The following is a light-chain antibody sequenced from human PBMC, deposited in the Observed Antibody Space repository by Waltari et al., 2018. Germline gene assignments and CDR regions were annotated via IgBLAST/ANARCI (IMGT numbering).Light chain of an antibody. Sequence: QSALTQPASVSGPPEQSITISCTGTSSDVGGYKYSSFYQQHPGKAPKLIIYDVTNRPSEVSNRFSGSKSGNTASLTISGLQAEDEADYYCSSYTSSSTLVVFGGGTKLTVL. CDR2: DVT. CDR3: SSYTSSSTLVV. J-gene: IGLJ2*01. CDR1: SSDVGGYKY. V-gene: IGLV2-14*01.